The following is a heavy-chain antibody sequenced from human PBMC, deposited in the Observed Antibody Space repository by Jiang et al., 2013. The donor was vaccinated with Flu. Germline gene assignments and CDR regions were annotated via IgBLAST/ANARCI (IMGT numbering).Heavy chain of an antibody. CDR1: GYTFNTHQ. V-gene: IGHV1-46*02. D-gene: IGHD3-3*01. J-gene: IGHJ6*02. CDR3: ASGGITISGVVQGGVDV. Sequence: SGAEVKKPGASVKVSCKASGYTFNTHQMHWVRQAPGQGFEWMGIVNPSGGRTNYERKFQGRVTMTGDTSTSTFYMELSSLRSEDTAVYYCASGGITISGVVQGGVDVWGQGTTVIVSS. CDR2: VNPSGGRT.